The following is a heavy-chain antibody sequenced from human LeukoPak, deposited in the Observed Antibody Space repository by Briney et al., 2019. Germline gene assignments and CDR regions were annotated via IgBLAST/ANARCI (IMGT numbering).Heavy chain of an antibody. D-gene: IGHD3-10*01. CDR2: IYYSGST. CDR1: GGSISSYY. J-gene: IGHJ5*02. CDR3: ARGFGDWGLSWFDP. V-gene: IGHV4-59*01. Sequence: SETLSLTCTVSGGSISSYYWGWVRQPPGKGLEWIGYIYYSGSTNYNPSLKSRVTISVDTSKNQFSLKLTSVTAADTAVYYCARGFGDWGLSWFDPWGQGTLVTVSS.